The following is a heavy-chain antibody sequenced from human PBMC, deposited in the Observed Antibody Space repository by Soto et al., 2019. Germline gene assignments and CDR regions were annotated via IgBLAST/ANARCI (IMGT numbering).Heavy chain of an antibody. V-gene: IGHV1-18*04. CDR3: ARGGFSSSWRLDY. CDR2: IIPYNVDT. Sequence: GASVKVSCKASGYTFTDYYISWMRQAPGQGLEWMGWIIPYNVDTNFAQKFQGRVTMTTDTSTSTAYMELRSLRSDDTAVYYCARGGFSSSWRLDYWGQGTLVTVCS. D-gene: IGHD6-13*01. CDR1: GYTFTDYY. J-gene: IGHJ4*02.